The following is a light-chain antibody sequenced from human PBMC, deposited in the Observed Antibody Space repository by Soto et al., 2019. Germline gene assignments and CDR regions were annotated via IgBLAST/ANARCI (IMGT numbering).Light chain of an antibody. CDR2: EVF. CDR3: TSYASTTPHVV. CDR1: ISDVGGYNY. V-gene: IGLV2-14*01. Sequence: ALTQPASVSGSPGQSITISCTGTISDVGGYNYVSWYQHHPGKAPNLMIYEVFNRPSGVSNRFSGSRSGNTASLTISGLQAEDEGDYYCTSYASTTPHVVFGGGTKLTVL. J-gene: IGLJ2*01.